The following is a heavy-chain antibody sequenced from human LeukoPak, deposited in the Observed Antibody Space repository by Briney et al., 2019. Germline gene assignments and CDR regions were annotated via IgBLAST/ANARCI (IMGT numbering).Heavy chain of an antibody. V-gene: IGHV3-7*01. J-gene: IGHJ3*01. CDR1: GFTLNSYL. Sequence: GGSLRLSCAASGFTLNSYLISWVRQAPGRGLEWVANIKKAGSEENYLDSVKGRFTVSRDNAKNSLYLQMNSLRGEDTAVYYCARSNPSRNSLDVWGQGTMVTISS. D-gene: IGHD4-11*01. CDR3: ARSNPSRNSLDV. CDR2: IKKAGSEE.